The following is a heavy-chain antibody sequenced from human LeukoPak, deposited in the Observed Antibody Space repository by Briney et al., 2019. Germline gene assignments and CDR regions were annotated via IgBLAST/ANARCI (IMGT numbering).Heavy chain of an antibody. CDR2: IYYSGST. J-gene: IGHJ5*02. Sequence: PSETLSLTCTVSGGSISSYYWSWIRQPPGKGLEWIGYIYYSGSTNYNPFLKSRVTISVDTSKNQFSLKLSSVTAADTAVYYCARDYLWFGELGGWFDPWGQGTLVTVSS. D-gene: IGHD3-10*01. V-gene: IGHV4-59*01. CDR1: GGSISSYY. CDR3: ARDYLWFGELGGWFDP.